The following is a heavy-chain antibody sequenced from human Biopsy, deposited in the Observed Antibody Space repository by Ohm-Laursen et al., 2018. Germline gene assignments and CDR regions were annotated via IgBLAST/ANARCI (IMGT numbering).Heavy chain of an antibody. CDR1: GGSISDDY. V-gene: IGHV4-59*01. J-gene: IGHJ3*02. CDR3: AREAIGVATAFDI. D-gene: IGHD5-12*01. CDR2: IYYSGST. Sequence: SDTLSLTCTVSGGSISDDYWNWIRQSPGRGLEWIAYIYYSGSTDYNPSLKSRVTISLDTSKNQFSLKLSSVTAADTAIYYCAREAIGVATAFDIWGQGTMVTVSS.